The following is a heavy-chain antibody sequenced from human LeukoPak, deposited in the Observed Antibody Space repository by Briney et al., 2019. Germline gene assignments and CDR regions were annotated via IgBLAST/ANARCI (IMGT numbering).Heavy chain of an antibody. D-gene: IGHD3/OR15-3a*01. CDR3: ASRGTGVTFDY. CDR2: INHSGST. J-gene: IGHJ4*02. CDR1: GGSFSGYY. Sequence: SETLSLTCAVYGGSFSGYYWSWIRQPPGKGLVWIGEINHSGSTNYNPSLKSRVTISVDTSKNQFSLKLSSVTAADTAVYYCASRGTGVTFDYWGQGTLVTVSS. V-gene: IGHV4-34*01.